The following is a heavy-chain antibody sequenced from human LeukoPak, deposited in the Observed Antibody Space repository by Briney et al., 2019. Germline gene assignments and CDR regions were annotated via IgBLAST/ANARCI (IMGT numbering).Heavy chain of an antibody. CDR3: TNTNYENFDY. J-gene: IGHJ4*02. CDR1: GGSIRSYY. CDR2: IYYSGST. Sequence: SETLSLTCTVSGGSIRSYYWSWIRQPPGKGLEWIGYIYYSGSTNYNPPLKSRVTISIDASKSQFSLKLSSVTAADTAVYYCTNTNYENFDYWGQGTLVTVSS. V-gene: IGHV4-59*08. D-gene: IGHD4-11*01.